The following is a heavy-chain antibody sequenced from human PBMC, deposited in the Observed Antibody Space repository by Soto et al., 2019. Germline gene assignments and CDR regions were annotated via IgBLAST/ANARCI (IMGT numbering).Heavy chain of an antibody. J-gene: IGHJ6*03. D-gene: IGHD2-2*01. Sequence: SETLSLTCAVYGGSSSGYYWSWIRQPPGKGLEWIGEINHSGSTNYNPSLKSRVTISVDTSKNQFSLKLSSVTAADTAVYYCARLGYCSSTSCSAVAAMDVWGKGTTVTVSS. V-gene: IGHV4-34*01. CDR2: INHSGST. CDR3: ARLGYCSSTSCSAVAAMDV. CDR1: GGSSSGYY.